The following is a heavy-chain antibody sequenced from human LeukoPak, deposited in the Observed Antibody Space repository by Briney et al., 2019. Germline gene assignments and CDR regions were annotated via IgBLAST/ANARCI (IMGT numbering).Heavy chain of an antibody. CDR3: ASSGYYDSSIFDY. V-gene: IGHV3-53*04. D-gene: IGHD3-22*01. J-gene: IGHJ4*02. Sequence: GGSLRLSCGASGXNVSSNYMSWVRQAPGKGLEWVLVIYSVGSTYYADSVKGRFTISRHNSKNTLYLQMNSLRPEDTAVYYCASSGYYDSSIFDYWGQGTLVTVSS. CDR2: IYSVGST. CDR1: GXNVSSNY.